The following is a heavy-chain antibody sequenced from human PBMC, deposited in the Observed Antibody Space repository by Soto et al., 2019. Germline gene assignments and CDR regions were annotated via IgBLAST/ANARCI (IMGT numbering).Heavy chain of an antibody. CDR3: ASLYSSGWYGGYFDY. J-gene: IGHJ4*02. D-gene: IGHD6-19*01. V-gene: IGHV3-64*01. CDR1: GFTFSSYA. CDR2: ISSNGGST. Sequence: GGSLRLSCAASGFTFSSYAMHWVRQAPGKGLEYVSAISSNGGSTYYANSVKGRFTISRDNSKNTLYHQMGSLRAEDMAVYYCASLYSSGWYGGYFDYWGQGTLVTVSS.